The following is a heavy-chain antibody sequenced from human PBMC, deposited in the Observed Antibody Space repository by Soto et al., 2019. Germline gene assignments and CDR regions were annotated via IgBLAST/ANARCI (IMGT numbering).Heavy chain of an antibody. V-gene: IGHV3-53*01. J-gene: IGHJ6*02. CDR1: GFTVSSNY. CDR2: IYSGGTT. CDR3: ASAYGPHANPYYYYGMDV. Sequence: LRLSCAASGFTVSSNYMSWVRQAPGKGLEWVSVIYSGGTTYYADSVKGRFTISRDNSKNTLYLQLNSLRAEDTAVYYCASAYGPHANPYYYYGMDVWGQGTTVTVSS. D-gene: IGHD4-17*01.